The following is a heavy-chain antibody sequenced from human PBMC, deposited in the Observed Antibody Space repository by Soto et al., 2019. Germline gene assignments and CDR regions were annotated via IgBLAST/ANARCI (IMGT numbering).Heavy chain of an antibody. J-gene: IGHJ4*02. CDR1: GYSFASYG. CDR3: ARHRFNYYDDTVYYYFDY. CDR2: ISGHNGNT. Sequence: ASVKVSCKASGYSFASYGISWVRQAPGQGPEWMGWISGHNGNTNHPQSLQGRVTMTTDTSRNTAYMELRSLRSDDTAVYYCARHRFNYYDDTVYYYFDYWGQGTLVTVSS. D-gene: IGHD3-22*01. V-gene: IGHV1-18*04.